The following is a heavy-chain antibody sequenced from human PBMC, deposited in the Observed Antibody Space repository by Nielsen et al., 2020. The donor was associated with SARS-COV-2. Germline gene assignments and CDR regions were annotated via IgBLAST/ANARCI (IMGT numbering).Heavy chain of an antibody. CDR2: ISWDGGST. D-gene: IGHD3-10*01. Sequence: GESLKISCAASGFTFDDYSLHWVRQAPGKGLEWVSLISWDGGSTYYADSVKGRFTISRDNSKNTLYLQMNSLRGEDTAVYYCARESGVGELLGVSFDYWGQGTLVTVSS. J-gene: IGHJ4*02. CDR3: ARESGVGELLGVSFDY. CDR1: GFTFDDYS. V-gene: IGHV3-43*01.